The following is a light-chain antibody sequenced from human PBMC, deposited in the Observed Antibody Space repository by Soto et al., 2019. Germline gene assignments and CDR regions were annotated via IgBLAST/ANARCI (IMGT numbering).Light chain of an antibody. J-gene: IGLJ3*02. CDR1: SGSVSTSYY. V-gene: IGLV8-61*01. Sequence: QAVVTQEPSFSVSPGRTVTLTCGLSSGSVSTSYYPSWYQQTPGQAPRTLIYNTNTRSSGVPDRFSGSILGKKAALTITGAQADDESDYYCVLYMGSGYWVFGGGTKLTVL. CDR2: NTN. CDR3: VLYMGSGYWV.